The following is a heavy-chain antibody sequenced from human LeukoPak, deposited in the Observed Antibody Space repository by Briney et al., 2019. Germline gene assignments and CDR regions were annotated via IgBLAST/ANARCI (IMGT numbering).Heavy chain of an antibody. CDR3: ATGVRGVASFDY. J-gene: IGHJ4*02. V-gene: IGHV4-59*08. CDR2: IDDGVST. D-gene: IGHD3-10*01. Sequence: SETLSLTRTVSLGSLSSYFRSWIRQPPGKGLGWIEYIDDGVSTNYNPTLKSRDTISVDTSKTQFSLKLCSVTAADTAVYYCATGVRGVASFDYWGKGTRVTASS. CDR1: LGSLSSYF.